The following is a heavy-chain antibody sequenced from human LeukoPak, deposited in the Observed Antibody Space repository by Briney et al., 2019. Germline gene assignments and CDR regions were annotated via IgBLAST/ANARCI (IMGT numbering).Heavy chain of an antibody. CDR1: GGSITSTNW. V-gene: IGHV4-4*02. J-gene: IGHJ4*02. CDR2: ISLRGRT. CDR3: SRESGPFCPFGY. D-gene: IGHD1-26*01. Sequence: SETLSLTCGVSGGSITSTNWWSWVRQPPGQGLEWIGEISLRGRTNYNPSLSSRVTMSLDESKNQLSLNLTSVTAPDTAIYYCSRESGPFCPFGYWGQGTLVTVPS.